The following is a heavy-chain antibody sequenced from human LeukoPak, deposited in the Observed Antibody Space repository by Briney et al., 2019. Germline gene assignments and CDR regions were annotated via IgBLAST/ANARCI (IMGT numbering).Heavy chain of an antibody. D-gene: IGHD5-12*01. Sequence: SETLSLTCTVSGGSISSSSYYWGWIRQPPGKGLEWIGSIYYSGSTYYNPSLKSRVTMSVDTSKNQFSLKLSSVTAADTAVYYCAIVGPWSGYGMLGYWGQGTLVTVSS. CDR3: AIVGPWSGYGMLGY. CDR2: IYYSGST. V-gene: IGHV4-39*07. J-gene: IGHJ4*02. CDR1: GGSISSSSYY.